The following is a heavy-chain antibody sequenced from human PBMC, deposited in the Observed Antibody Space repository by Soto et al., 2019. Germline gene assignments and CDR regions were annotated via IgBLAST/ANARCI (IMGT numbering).Heavy chain of an antibody. V-gene: IGHV6-1*01. Sequence: SQTLSLTCVISGDSVSSNSAAWNWIRQSPSRGLEWLGRTYYRSKWYNDYAVSVKSRITINPDTSKNQFSLQLNSVTPEDTAVYYCARGPIVVVPAAIGDYYYGMDVWGQGTTVTV. CDR2: TYYRSKWYN. CDR1: GDSVSSNSAA. D-gene: IGHD2-2*01. J-gene: IGHJ6*02. CDR3: ARGPIVVVPAAIGDYYYGMDV.